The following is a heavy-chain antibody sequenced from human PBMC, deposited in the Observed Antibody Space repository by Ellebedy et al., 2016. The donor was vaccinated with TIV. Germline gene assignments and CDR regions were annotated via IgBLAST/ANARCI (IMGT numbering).Heavy chain of an antibody. V-gene: IGHV4-31*03. CDR3: ASSFGELFPYFDY. CDR2: IYYSGST. J-gene: IGHJ4*02. D-gene: IGHD3-10*01. CDR1: GGSISSGGYY. Sequence: SETLSLTCTVSGGSISSGGYYWSWIRQHPGKGLEWIGYIYYSGSTYYNPSLKSRVTISVDTSKNQFSLKLSPVTAADTAVYYCASSFGELFPYFDYWGQGTLVTVSS.